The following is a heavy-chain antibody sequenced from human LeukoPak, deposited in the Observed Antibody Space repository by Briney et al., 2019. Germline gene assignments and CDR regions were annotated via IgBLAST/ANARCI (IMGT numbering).Heavy chain of an antibody. Sequence: GGSLRLSCAASGFAFSSYAMHWVRQAPGKGLEWVAVIWYDASNKYYADSVKGRFTISRDNSKNTLYLQMNSLRDDDTAVYYCVRGVGVSRFNYLDSWGQGTLVIVSS. CDR3: VRGVGVSRFNYLDS. D-gene: IGHD6-13*01. CDR2: IWYDASNK. CDR1: GFAFSSYA. J-gene: IGHJ4*02. V-gene: IGHV3-33*08.